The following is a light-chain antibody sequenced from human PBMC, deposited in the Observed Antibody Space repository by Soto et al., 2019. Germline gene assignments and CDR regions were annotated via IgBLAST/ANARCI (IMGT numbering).Light chain of an antibody. CDR3: SSYRSSSTLEV. Sequence: QSALTQPASVSGSPGQSITISCTGTSSDVGDYNYVSWYQQHPGKAPKLIIYYVTKRPSGVSKRFSGSKSANTASLTISGLQAEDEADYYCSSYRSSSTLEVFGTGTKVTVL. CDR2: YVT. CDR1: SSDVGDYNY. J-gene: IGLJ1*01. V-gene: IGLV2-14*03.